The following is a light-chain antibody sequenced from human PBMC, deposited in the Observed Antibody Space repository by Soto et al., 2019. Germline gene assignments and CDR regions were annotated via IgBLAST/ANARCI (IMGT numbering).Light chain of an antibody. J-gene: IGLJ1*01. Sequence: QLVLTQSPSASASLGASVKLTCTLSSGHSSYALAWHQQQPEKGHRYWMKLNSDGSHSKGDGIPDRFSGSSPGAERYLPISRLQSQDEADYYCQTWGTGIHYVFGTGTKLTVL. CDR1: SGHSSYA. V-gene: IGLV4-69*01. CDR2: LNSDGSH. CDR3: QTWGTGIHYV.